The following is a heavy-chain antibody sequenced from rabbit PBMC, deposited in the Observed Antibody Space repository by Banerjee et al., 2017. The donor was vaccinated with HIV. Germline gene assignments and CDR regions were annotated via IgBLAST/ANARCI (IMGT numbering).Heavy chain of an antibody. V-gene: IGHV1S45*01. CDR3: ARDYSYGWIVGAAYGMDL. Sequence: QEQLVESGGGLVQPEGSLTLTCTASGFSFSSSDWICWVRQAPGKGLEWIACIVTGSSGSSGNTHYASWAKGRFTISKTSSTTVTLQMTSLTAADTATYFCARDYSYGWIVGAAYGMDLWGPGTLVTVS. CDR2: IVTGSSGSSGNT. CDR1: GFSFSSSDW. D-gene: IGHD6-1*01. J-gene: IGHJ6*01.